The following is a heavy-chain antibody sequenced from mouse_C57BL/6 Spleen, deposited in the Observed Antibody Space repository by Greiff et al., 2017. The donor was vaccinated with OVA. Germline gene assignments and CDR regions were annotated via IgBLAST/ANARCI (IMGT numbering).Heavy chain of an antibody. CDR1: GYTFTSYG. V-gene: IGHV1-58*01. Sequence: LQQSGAELVRPGSSVKMSCKTSGYTFTSYGINWVKQRPGQGLEWIGYIYLGNGYTEYNEKFKGKATLTSDTSSSTAYMQLSSLTSEDSAIYFCARSVTTVVADYAMDYWGQGTSVTVSS. CDR2: IYLGNGYT. J-gene: IGHJ4*01. CDR3: ARSVTTVVADYAMDY. D-gene: IGHD1-1*01.